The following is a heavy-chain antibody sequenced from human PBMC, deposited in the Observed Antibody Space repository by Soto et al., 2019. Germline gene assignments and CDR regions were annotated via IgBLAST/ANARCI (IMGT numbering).Heavy chain of an antibody. J-gene: IGHJ5*02. CDR3: GRGGAVVVVAATINWFDP. V-gene: IGHV3-30-3*01. CDR1: GFSFSSYA. D-gene: IGHD2-15*01. Sequence: GGSLRLSCAASGFSFSSYAMHWVRQAPGKGLEWVEVISYDGSNKYYADSVKGRFTISRDNSKNTLYLQMNTLRAEDTGVYYCGRGGAVVVVAATINWFDPWGQGTLVTVSS. CDR2: ISYDGSNK.